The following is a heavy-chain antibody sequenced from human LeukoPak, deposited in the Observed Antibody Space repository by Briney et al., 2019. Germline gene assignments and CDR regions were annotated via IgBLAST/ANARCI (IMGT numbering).Heavy chain of an antibody. Sequence: GGSLRRSCSASGFTFSTYGMSWVRQAPGNGLEWVSGISGSGSTTYYAEYVKGRFTISRDKSKNTVFLQMHSLRAEDTAVYYCAKESSGSFYFDYWGQETLVTVSS. CDR1: GFTFSTYG. D-gene: IGHD1-26*01. CDR3: AKESSGSFYFDY. CDR2: ISGSGSTT. J-gene: IGHJ4*02. V-gene: IGHV3-23*01.